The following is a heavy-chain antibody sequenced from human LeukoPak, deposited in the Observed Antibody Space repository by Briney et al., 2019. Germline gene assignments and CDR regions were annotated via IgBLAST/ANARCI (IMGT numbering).Heavy chain of an antibody. V-gene: IGHV4-38-2*02. Sequence: SESLSLTCTLSGYSLSRGYYWGWIRQPPGKGLEWIRTIYHIGSTYYNPSLKSRVTISVDTSKNQFSLKLSSVTAADTAVYYCAKDPEYFHHWGQGTLVTVSS. CDR3: AKDPEYFHH. CDR1: GYSLSRGYY. CDR2: IYHIGST. J-gene: IGHJ1*01.